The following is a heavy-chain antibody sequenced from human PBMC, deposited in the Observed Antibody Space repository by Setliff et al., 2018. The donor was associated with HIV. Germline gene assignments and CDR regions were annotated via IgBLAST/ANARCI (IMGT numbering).Heavy chain of an antibody. J-gene: IGHJ2*01. CDR2: IYHSGST. Sequence: SETLSLTCAVSGASISGPNWWHWVRQPPGKGLEWIGYIYHSGSTYYNPSLKSRVTISVDRSKNQFSLKLSSVTAADTAVYYCARSEGYFDLWGRGTLVTVSS. CDR1: GASISGPNW. V-gene: IGHV4-4*02. CDR3: ARSEGYFDL.